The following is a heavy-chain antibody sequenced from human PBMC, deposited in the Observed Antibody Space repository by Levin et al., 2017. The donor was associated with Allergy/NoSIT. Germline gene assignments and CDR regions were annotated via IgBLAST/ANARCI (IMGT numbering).Heavy chain of an antibody. CDR3: AKRGLDYGYFDY. CDR1: GFTFSSYA. D-gene: IGHD3-16*01. CDR2: ISGSGSST. J-gene: IGHJ4*02. V-gene: IGHV3-23*01. Sequence: SCAASGFTFSSYAMSCVRQAPGKGLEWVSAISGSGSSTYYADSVKGRFTISRDNSKNTLYLQMNSLRAEDTAVYYCAKRGLDYGYFDYWGQGTLVTVSS.